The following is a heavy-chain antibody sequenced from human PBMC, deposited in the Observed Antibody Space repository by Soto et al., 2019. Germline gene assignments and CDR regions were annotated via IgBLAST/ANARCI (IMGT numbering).Heavy chain of an antibody. CDR2: IYNSATT. J-gene: IGHJ4*02. D-gene: IGHD2-15*01. CDR1: GGSVNSNNYY. Sequence: SETLSLTXTVSGGSVNSNNYYWGWIRQPPGKGLEWIGSIYNSATTYYNPSLKSRVTISVDTSKNLFSLNLSAVTAADTAMYYCGRVVIAASAHPDFDYWGQGTLVPVSS. CDR3: GRVVIAASAHPDFDY. V-gene: IGHV4-39*01.